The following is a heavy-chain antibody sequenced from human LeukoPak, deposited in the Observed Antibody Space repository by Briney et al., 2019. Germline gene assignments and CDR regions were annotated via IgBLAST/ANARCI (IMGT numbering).Heavy chain of an antibody. J-gene: IGHJ3*02. D-gene: IGHD6-13*01. CDR2: IYHSGST. CDR1: GYSISSGYY. V-gene: IGHV4-38-2*02. Sequence: SETLSLTCAVSGYSISSGYYWSWIRQPPGKGLEWIGSIYHSGSTYYNPSLKSRVTISVDTSKNQFSLKLSSVTAADTAVYYCARDLSSSYGGAFDIWGQGTMVTVSS. CDR3: ARDLSSSYGGAFDI.